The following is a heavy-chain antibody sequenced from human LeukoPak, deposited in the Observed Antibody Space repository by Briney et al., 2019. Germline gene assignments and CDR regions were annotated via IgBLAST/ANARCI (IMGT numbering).Heavy chain of an antibody. CDR1: GGSFSGYY. V-gene: IGHV4-34*01. CDR2: MNHSGST. CDR3: ARDLGYCSGGSCYFYAF. J-gene: IGHJ4*02. D-gene: IGHD2-15*01. Sequence: SETLSLTCAVYGGSFSGYYWSWICQAPGKGLEWIGEMNHSGSTNYNPSLESRVTISVDTSKNQFSLMLSSVTAADTAVYYCARDLGYCSGGSCYFYAFWGQGTLVTVSS.